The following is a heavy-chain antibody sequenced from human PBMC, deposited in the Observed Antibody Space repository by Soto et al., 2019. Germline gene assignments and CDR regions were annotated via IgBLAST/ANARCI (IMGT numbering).Heavy chain of an antibody. V-gene: IGHV4-34*01. CDR2: INHSGST. CDR1: GGSFSGYY. CDR3: ARGGGSIAAKSDYGGNPWGH. J-gene: IGHJ4*02. D-gene: IGHD4-17*01. Sequence: SETLSLTCAVYGGSFSGYYWSWIRQPPGKGLEWIGEINHSGSTNYNPSLKSRVTISVDTSKNQFSLKLSSVTAADTAVYYCARGGGSIAAKSDYGGNPWGHWGQGALVTVSS.